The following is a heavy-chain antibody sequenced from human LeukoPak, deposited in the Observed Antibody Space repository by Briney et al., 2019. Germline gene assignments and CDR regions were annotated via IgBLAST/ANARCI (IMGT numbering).Heavy chain of an antibody. V-gene: IGHV3-23*01. CDR2: ISGSGGRI. CDR1: GFTFRSYA. J-gene: IGHJ6*03. CDR3: AKGVGYYYYVEV. Sequence: GGSLRLSCGASGFTFRSYAMSWVRQAPGKGLEWVSGISGSGGRIYYADSVKGRFTISRGNSKNTLFLQMNSLRAEDTAVYYCAKGVGYYYYVEVWGKGTTVTVSS.